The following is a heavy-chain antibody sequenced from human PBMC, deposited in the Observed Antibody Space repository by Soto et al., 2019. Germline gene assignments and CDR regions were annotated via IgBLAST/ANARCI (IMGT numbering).Heavy chain of an antibody. CDR1: GFSLTTSGVG. CDR3: AHRILRTVFGLVTTTAIYFDF. D-gene: IGHD3-3*01. V-gene: IGHV2-5*02. CDR2: IYWDDDK. Sequence: QITLNESGPTVVKPAETLTLTCTFSGFSLTTSGVGVGWIRQSPGKAPEWLALIYWDDDKRYSASLKSSLTITKDTSKNQVVLTMASVDAADTATYYCAHRILRTVFGLVTTTAIYFDFWGQGTPVVVSS. J-gene: IGHJ4*02.